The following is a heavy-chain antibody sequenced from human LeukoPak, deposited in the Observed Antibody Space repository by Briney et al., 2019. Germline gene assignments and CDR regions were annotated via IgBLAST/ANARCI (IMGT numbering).Heavy chain of an antibody. D-gene: IGHD3-22*01. CDR2: IIYSGGAT. CDR3: AKDGLYYDGSEHVYYFDS. Sequence: PGGSLRLSCAASGFTFSRSAMTWVRQGPGTGLEFVASIIYSGGATYYADSVKGRFTISRDNSKNTLYLQMNSLRAEDTALYYWAKDGLYYDGSEHVYYFDSWGQGTLVTVSS. CDR1: GFTFSRSA. J-gene: IGHJ4*02. V-gene: IGHV3-23*01.